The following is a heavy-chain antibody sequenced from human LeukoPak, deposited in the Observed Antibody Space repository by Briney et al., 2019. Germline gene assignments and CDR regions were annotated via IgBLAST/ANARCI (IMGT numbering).Heavy chain of an antibody. CDR3: ATTNTYYDFWSGYRDLDP. CDR1: GGTFSSYA. D-gene: IGHD3-3*01. CDR2: IIPIFGTA. Sequence: ASVKVSCKASGGTFSSYAISWVRQAPGQGLEWMGGIIPIFGTANYAQKFQGRVTITADESTSTAYMELSSLRSEDTAVYYCATTNTYYDFWSGYRDLDPWGQGTLVTVSS. J-gene: IGHJ5*02. V-gene: IGHV1-69*13.